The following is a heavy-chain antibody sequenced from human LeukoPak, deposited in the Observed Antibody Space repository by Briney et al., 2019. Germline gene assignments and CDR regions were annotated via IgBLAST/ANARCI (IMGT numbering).Heavy chain of an antibody. CDR1: GYTFTSYG. V-gene: IGHV1-18*01. J-gene: IGHJ3*02. CDR3: ATPSTPIVGAKEDAFDI. CDR2: ISAYNGNT. D-gene: IGHD1-26*01. Sequence: GASVKVSCKASGYTFTSYGISWVRQAPGQGLEWMGWISAYNGNTNYAQKLQGRVTMTTDTSTSTAYMELRSLRSEDTAVYYCATPSTPIVGAKEDAFDIWGQGTMVTVSS.